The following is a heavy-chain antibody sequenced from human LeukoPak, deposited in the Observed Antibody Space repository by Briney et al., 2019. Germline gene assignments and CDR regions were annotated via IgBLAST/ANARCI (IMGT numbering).Heavy chain of an antibody. Sequence: ASVKVSCKASGGTFSSYAISWVRQAPGQGLEWMGGIIPIFGTANYAQKFQGRVTITADESTGTAYMELSSLRSEDTAVYYCARERFDGVGSGPAYQLLWFGGKFDYWGQGTLVTVSS. CDR1: GGTFSSYA. CDR2: IIPIFGTA. D-gene: IGHD3-10*01. J-gene: IGHJ4*02. CDR3: ARERFDGVGSGPAYQLLWFGGKFDY. V-gene: IGHV1-69*13.